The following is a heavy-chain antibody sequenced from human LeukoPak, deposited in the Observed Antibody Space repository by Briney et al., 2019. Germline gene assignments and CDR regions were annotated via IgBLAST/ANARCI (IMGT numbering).Heavy chain of an antibody. CDR3: ARDLIAVAGT. D-gene: IGHD6-19*01. CDR1: GFIFTSHW. Sequence: GGSLRLSCAASGFIFTSHWMHWVRQAPGKGLEWVSSISSSSSYIYYADSVKGRFTISRDNAKNSLYLQMNSLRAEDTAVYYCARDLIAVAGTWGQGTLVTVSS. J-gene: IGHJ4*02. V-gene: IGHV3-21*01. CDR2: ISSSSSYI.